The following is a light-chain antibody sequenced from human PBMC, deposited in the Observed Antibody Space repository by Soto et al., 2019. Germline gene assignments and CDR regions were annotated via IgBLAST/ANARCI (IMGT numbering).Light chain of an antibody. V-gene: IGLV4-69*01. J-gene: IGLJ3*02. CDR1: SGHSSYA. CDR2: VNSDGSH. Sequence: QPVLTQSPSASASLGASVKLTCTLSSGHSSYAIAWHQQQPEKGPRYLMKVNSDGSHNKGDGIPDRFSGSSSGAERYLTISSLQSEDEADYYCQTWDTGIGVFGAGTKVTVL. CDR3: QTWDTGIGV.